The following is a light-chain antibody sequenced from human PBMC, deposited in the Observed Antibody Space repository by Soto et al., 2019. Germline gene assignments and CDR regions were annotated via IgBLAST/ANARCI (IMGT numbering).Light chain of an antibody. CDR3: LLSYSGASWV. Sequence: QAVVTQEPSLTVSPGGTVTLTCGSSTGAVTSGHYPYWFQQKPGQAPRTLIYDTSNKHSWTPAHFSGSLLGGKAALTLSGAQREDEAEYYCLLSYSGASWVFGGGTELTV. CDR2: DTS. V-gene: IGLV7-46*01. CDR1: TGAVTSGHY. J-gene: IGLJ3*02.